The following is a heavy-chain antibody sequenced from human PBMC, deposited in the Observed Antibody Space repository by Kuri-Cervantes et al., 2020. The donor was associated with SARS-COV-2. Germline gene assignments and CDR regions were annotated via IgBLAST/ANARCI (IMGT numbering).Heavy chain of an antibody. Sequence: GGSLRLFCKVSGYTFTTHWIGWLRQMPGKGLEWMGIIYPSDSDTRYSPSFQGQVIISVDRSINTAYLQWSSLKPSDTAIYYCAGRGSATTFLDYWGQGTQVTVSS. V-gene: IGHV5-51*01. CDR3: AGRGSATTFLDY. D-gene: IGHD2-15*01. J-gene: IGHJ4*02. CDR2: IYPSDSDT. CDR1: GYTFTTHW.